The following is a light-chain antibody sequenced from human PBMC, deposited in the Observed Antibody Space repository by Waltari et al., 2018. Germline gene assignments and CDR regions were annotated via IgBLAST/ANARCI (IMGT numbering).Light chain of an antibody. V-gene: IGKV1-39*01. J-gene: IGKJ3*01. CDR2: AAS. CDR3: QHSRSAPIT. Sequence: DIQMTQSPSFLSASVGDRVTITCRASQYISKFLNWYQQEPGKAPKFLIYAASLLQTGVPSRFRGSGSRTEFTLTIDSLQPEDFATYFCQHSRSAPITFGPGTTVDV. CDR1: QYISKF.